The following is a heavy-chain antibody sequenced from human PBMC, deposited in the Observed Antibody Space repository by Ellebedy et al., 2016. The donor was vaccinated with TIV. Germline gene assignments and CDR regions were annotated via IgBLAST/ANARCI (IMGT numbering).Heavy chain of an antibody. CDR2: IKRDGSDE. CDR3: AGRGY. CDR1: GITFSSYW. J-gene: IGHJ4*02. Sequence: GGSLRLXXAASGITFSSYWMTWVRQAPGKGLEWVANIKRDGSDEYYVDSVKGRFTISRDNAKNSLYLQMNSLRAEDTAVYYCAGRGYWGQGTLVTVSS. V-gene: IGHV3-7*01.